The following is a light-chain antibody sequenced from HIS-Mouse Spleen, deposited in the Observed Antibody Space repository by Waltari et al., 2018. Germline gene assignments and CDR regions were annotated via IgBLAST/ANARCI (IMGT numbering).Light chain of an antibody. J-gene: IGLJ3*02. CDR3: QSYDSSLSGSGV. CDR2: GNS. V-gene: IGLV1-40*01. Sequence: QSVLTQPPSVSVAPGQRVTISCPGSSSNIGAGSDVHWYQQLPGTAPKLLIYGNSNRPSGVPDRFSGSKSGTSASLAITGLQAEDEADYYCQSYDSSLSGSGVFGGGTKLTVL. CDR1: SSNIGAGSD.